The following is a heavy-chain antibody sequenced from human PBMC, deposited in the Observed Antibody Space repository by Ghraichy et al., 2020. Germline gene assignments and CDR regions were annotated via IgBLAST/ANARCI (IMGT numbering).Heavy chain of an antibody. CDR1: GFKFSDYH. Sequence: GGSLRLSCAASGFKFSDYHMHWVRQAPGKGLEWLAYINGHGTPTYYADSVKGRFTISRDNTENSLFLQMSSLGAEDSGLYYCARDYTWSQDLWGRGTLVTVSS. D-gene: IGHD2-15*01. CDR2: INGHGTPT. V-gene: IGHV3-48*03. J-gene: IGHJ2*01. CDR3: ARDYTWSQDL.